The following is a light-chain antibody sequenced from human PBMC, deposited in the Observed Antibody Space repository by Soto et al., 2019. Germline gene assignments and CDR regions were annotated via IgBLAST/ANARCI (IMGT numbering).Light chain of an antibody. CDR3: LSLTSSNTYI. J-gene: IGLJ1*01. CDR1: SSNIGRNY. V-gene: IGLV1-51*01. CDR2: DNY. Sequence: QSALTQPPSVSAAPGQEVSISCSGSSSNIGRNYVCWYQQLPGTAPKLLIYDNYKRPSDIPDRFSGSQSGTSATLAITGLQTGDEADYYCLSLTSSNTYIFGTGTKVTVL.